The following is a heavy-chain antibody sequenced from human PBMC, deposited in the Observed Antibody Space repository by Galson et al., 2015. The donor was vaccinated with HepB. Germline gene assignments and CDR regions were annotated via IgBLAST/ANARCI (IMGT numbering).Heavy chain of an antibody. V-gene: IGHV1-69*02. CDR3: ARCSGGSCDSRAFDI. CDR2: IITIRGIA. CDR1: GGTFSSYT. Sequence: SLKVSCKASGGTFSSYTMSWVRQAPGQGLEWMARIITIRGIANYAQKFQGRVTITADKSTSTAYMELSSLRSEDAAVYYCARCSGGSCDSRAFDIWGQGTMVTVSS. J-gene: IGHJ3*02. D-gene: IGHD2-15*01.